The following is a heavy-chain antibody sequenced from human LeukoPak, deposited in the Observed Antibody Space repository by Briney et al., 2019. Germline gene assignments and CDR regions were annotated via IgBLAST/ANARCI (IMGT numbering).Heavy chain of an antibody. CDR1: GFTFSDYY. J-gene: IGHJ5*02. CDR2: ISSSSSYT. CDR3: ARDNSSGSRGWFDP. Sequence: GGSLRLSCAASGFTFSDYYMSWIRQAPGKGLEWVSYISSSSSYTNYGDSVKGRFTISRDNAKNSLYLQMNSLRAEDTAVYYCARDNSSGSRGWFDPWGQGTLVTVSS. V-gene: IGHV3-11*06. D-gene: IGHD6-19*01.